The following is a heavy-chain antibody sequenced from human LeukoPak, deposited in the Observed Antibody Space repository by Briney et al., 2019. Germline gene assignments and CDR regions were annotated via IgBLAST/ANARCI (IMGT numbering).Heavy chain of an antibody. CDR1: GFTVSSNY. V-gene: IGHV3-21*01. J-gene: IGHJ6*04. CDR3: AELGITMIGGV. CDR2: ISSSSSYI. D-gene: IGHD3-10*02. Sequence: PGGSLRLSCAASGFTVSSNYMSWVRQAPGKGLEWVSSISSSSSYIHYADSVKGRFTISRDNAKNSLYLQMNSLRAEDTAVYYCAELGITMIGGVWGKGTTVTISS.